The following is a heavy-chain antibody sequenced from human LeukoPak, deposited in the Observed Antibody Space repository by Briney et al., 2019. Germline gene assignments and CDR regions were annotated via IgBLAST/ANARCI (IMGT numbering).Heavy chain of an antibody. V-gene: IGHV4-39*01. J-gene: IGHJ5*02. D-gene: IGHD3-16*01. CDR2: IYSSGNS. Sequence: SETLSLTCSLSGDPITTNSAWWGWIRQSPGKGLEWIGSIYSSGNSYYNPSLKTRATISPDTSKNQYSLRLTSVTAADTAIYYCARRGIWDLQIGNWFDPWGQGILVIVSS. CDR3: ARRGIWDLQIGNWFDP. CDR1: GDPITTNSAW.